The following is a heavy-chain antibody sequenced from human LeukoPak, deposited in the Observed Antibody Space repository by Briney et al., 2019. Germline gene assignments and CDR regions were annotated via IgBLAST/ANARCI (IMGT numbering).Heavy chain of an antibody. J-gene: IGHJ4*02. CDR2: IYYSGST. CDR1: GGSISSSSYY. Sequence: SETLSLTCTVSGGSISSSSYYWGWIRQPPGKGLEWIGSIYYSGSTYYNPSLKSRVTISVDTSKNQFSLKLSSVTAADTAVYYCAREPLIMLPLFDWGQGTLVTVSS. V-gene: IGHV4-39*07. CDR3: AREPLIMLPLFD. D-gene: IGHD3-10*01.